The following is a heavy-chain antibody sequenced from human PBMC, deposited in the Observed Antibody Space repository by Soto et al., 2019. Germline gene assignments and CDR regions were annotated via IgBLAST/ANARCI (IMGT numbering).Heavy chain of an antibody. V-gene: IGHV4-59*11. Sequence: SETLSLTCTVSGGSMSSHYWSWIRQPPGKGLEWIAYIYYSGSTNYNPSLRSRVTLSVDTSKSQFSLRVNSVTAADTAVYYCARDKGGTQYFDLWGRGTMVTVYS. D-gene: IGHD1-7*01. CDR1: GGSMSSHY. J-gene: IGHJ2*01. CDR2: IYYSGST. CDR3: ARDKGGTQYFDL.